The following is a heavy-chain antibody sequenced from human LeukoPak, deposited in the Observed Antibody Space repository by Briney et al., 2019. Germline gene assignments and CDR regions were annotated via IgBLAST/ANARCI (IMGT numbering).Heavy chain of an antibody. J-gene: IGHJ5*02. CDR1: GGSISSGGYS. D-gene: IGHD3-10*01. CDR3: ARGRDYYGSGSYYTS. V-gene: IGHV4-30-2*01. Sequence: SETLSLTCAVSGGSISSGGYSWSGIRQPPGKGLEWIGYIYHSGSTYYNPSLKSRVTISVDRSKNQFSLKLSSVTAADTAVYYCARGRDYYGSGSYYTSWGQGTLVTVSS. CDR2: IYHSGST.